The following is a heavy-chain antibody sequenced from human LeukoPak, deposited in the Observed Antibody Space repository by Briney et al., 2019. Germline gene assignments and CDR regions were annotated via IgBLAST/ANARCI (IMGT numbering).Heavy chain of an antibody. CDR2: IYHSGST. V-gene: IGHV4-30-2*01. CDR3: ARGLDAFDI. J-gene: IGHJ3*02. CDR1: GGSICSGGYS. Sequence: PSETLSLTCTVSGGSICSGGYSWSWIRQPPGKGLEWIGYIYHSGSTYYNPSLKSRVTISVDRSKNQFSLKLSSVTAADTAVYYCARGLDAFDIWGQGTMVTVSS.